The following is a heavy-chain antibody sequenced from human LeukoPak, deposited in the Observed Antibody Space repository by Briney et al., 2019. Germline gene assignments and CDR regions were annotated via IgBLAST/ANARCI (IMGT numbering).Heavy chain of an antibody. CDR2: IYPGDSDT. V-gene: IGHV5-51*01. CDR1: GYSFTSYW. CDR3: AASIAVAGTGGNAFDI. D-gene: IGHD6-19*01. J-gene: IGHJ3*02. Sequence: GESLKISWKGSGYSFTSYWIGLVRQMPGKGLELMGIIYPGDSDTKYSPSFDGQVTISADKSISTAYLQWSSLKASDTAMYYCAASIAVAGTGGNAFDIWGQGTMVTVSS.